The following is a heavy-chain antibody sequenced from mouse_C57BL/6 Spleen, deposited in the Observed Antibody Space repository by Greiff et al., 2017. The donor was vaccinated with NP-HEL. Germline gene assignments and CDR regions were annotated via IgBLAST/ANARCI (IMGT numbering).Heavy chain of an antibody. D-gene: IGHD1-2*01. Sequence: QVQLQQPGAELVKPGASVKLSCKASGYTFTSYWMHWVKQRPGQGLEWIGMIHPNSGSTNYNEKFKSKATLTVDKSSSTAYMQLSNLTSEASAVYYCARGAISYGQFDYWGQGTTLTVSS. CDR2: IHPNSGST. V-gene: IGHV1-64*01. CDR1: GYTFTSYW. J-gene: IGHJ2*01. CDR3: ARGAISYGQFDY.